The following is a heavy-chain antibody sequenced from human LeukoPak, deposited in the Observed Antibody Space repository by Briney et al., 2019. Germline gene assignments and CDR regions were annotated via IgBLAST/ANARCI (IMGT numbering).Heavy chain of an antibody. CDR3: ARDSTVYGDYIF. J-gene: IGHJ4*02. CDR1: GGSISSGGYY. CDR2: IYYSGST. D-gene: IGHD4-17*01. Sequence: SETLSLTCPVSGGSISSGGYYWSWIRQHPGKGLEWIGYIYYSGSTYYNPSLKSRVTISVDTSKNQFSLELSSVTAADTAVYYCARDSTVYGDYIFWGQGTLVTVSS. V-gene: IGHV4-31*03.